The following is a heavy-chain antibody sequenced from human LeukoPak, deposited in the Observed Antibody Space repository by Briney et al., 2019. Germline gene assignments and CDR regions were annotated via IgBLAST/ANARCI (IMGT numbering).Heavy chain of an antibody. CDR1: GYSFTSYW. Sequence: GESLKISCKGSGYSFTSYWIGWVRQMPGKGLEWMGIIYPGDSDTRYSPSSQGQVTISADKSISTAYLQWSSLKASDTAMYYCARYMGQYSSPKNYYYYYMDVWGKGTTVTVSS. J-gene: IGHJ6*03. D-gene: IGHD6-6*01. V-gene: IGHV5-51*01. CDR2: IYPGDSDT. CDR3: ARYMGQYSSPKNYYYYYMDV.